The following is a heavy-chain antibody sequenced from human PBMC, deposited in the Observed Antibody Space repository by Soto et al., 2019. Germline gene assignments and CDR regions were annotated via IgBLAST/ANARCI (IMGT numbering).Heavy chain of an antibody. CDR1: GFTVSSNY. CDR3: ARSTLVRDGYYYYGMDV. D-gene: IGHD6-13*01. CDR2: IYSGGST. V-gene: IGHV3-66*01. Sequence: GGSLRLSCAASGFTVSSNYMSWVRQAPGKGLEWVSVIYSGGSTYYADSVKGRFTISRDNSKNTLYLQMNSLRAEDTAVYYCARSTLVRDGYYYYGMDVWGQGTTVTVSS. J-gene: IGHJ6*02.